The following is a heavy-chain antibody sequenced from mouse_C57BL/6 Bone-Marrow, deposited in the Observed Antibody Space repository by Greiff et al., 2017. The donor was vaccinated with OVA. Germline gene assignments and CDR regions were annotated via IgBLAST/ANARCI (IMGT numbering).Heavy chain of an antibody. CDR2: IRLKSDNYAT. CDR3: TEPLIYYYGSRFAY. J-gene: IGHJ3*01. V-gene: IGHV6-3*01. CDR1: GFTFSNYW. Sequence: EVQLQQSGGGLVQPGGSMKLSCVASGFTFSNYWMNWVRQSPEKGLEWVAQIRLKSDNYATHYAESVKGRFTISRDDSKSSVYLQMNNLRAEDTGIYYCTEPLIYYYGSRFAYWGQGTLVTVSA. D-gene: IGHD1-1*01.